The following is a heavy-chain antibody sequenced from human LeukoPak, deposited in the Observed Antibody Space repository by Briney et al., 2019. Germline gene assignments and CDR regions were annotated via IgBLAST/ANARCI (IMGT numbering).Heavy chain of an antibody. Sequence: GGSLRLSCAASGSTFSSYGMHWVRQAPGKGLEWVAVISYDGSNKYYADSVKGRFTISRDNSKNTLYLRMNSLRAEDTAVYYCAKDESTWGQGTLVTVSS. CDR2: ISYDGSNK. J-gene: IGHJ4*02. D-gene: IGHD1-1*01. V-gene: IGHV3-30*18. CDR3: AKDEST. CDR1: GSTFSSYG.